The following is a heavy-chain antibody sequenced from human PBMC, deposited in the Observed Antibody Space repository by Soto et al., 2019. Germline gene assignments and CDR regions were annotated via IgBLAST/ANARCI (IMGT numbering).Heavy chain of an antibody. CDR3: ARDDYYDI. Sequence: SETLSLTCTVSGGSISSYYWSWIRQPPGKGLEWIGYIYYSGSTYYNPSLKSRVTISVDTSKNQFSLKLNSVSAADTAVYYCARDDYYDIWGQGTMVTVSS. D-gene: IGHD3-22*01. V-gene: IGHV4-59*01. CDR2: IYYSGST. J-gene: IGHJ3*02. CDR1: GGSISSYY.